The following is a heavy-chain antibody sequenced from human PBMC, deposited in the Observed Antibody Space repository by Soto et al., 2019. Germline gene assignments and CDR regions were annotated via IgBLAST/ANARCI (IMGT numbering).Heavy chain of an antibody. V-gene: IGHV4-31*03. CDR2: IYYSGST. D-gene: IGHD6-13*01. J-gene: IGHJ6*02. CDR3: ARVSGSGDSSSWYFGMDV. Sequence: QVQLQESGPGLVKPSQTLSLTCTVSGGSISSGGYYWSWIRQHPGEGLEWIGYIYYSGSTYSSPSLKSRVTISVGTPKNQFSLKLSSVTAADTAVYYCARVSGSGDSSSWYFGMDVWGQGTTVTVSS. CDR1: GGSISSGGYY.